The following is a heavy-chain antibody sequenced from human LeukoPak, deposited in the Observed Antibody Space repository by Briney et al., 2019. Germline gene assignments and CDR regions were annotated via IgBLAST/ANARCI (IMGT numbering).Heavy chain of an antibody. CDR1: GGSISSSNW. CDR3: ARDESAELRYFGVRGAFDI. V-gene: IGHV4-4*02. J-gene: IGHJ3*02. Sequence: SETLSLTCAVSGGSISSSNWWSWVRQPPGKGLEWIGEIYHSGSTNYNPFLKSRVTISVDKSKNQFSLKLSSVTAADTAVYYCARDESAELRYFGVRGAFDIWGQGTMVTVSS. D-gene: IGHD3-9*01. CDR2: IYHSGST.